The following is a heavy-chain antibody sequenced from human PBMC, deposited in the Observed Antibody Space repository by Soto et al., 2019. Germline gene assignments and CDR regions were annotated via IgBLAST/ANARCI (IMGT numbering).Heavy chain of an antibody. D-gene: IGHD2-2*01. J-gene: IGHJ6*02. V-gene: IGHV3-30*18. Sequence: PGGSLRLSCAASGFTFNNYGMHWVRQAPGKGLEWVAVISYDGKNKYYADSVKGRFTISRDNSKNTLYLQMNSLRAEDTALYYCAKVFQLLPAAMSYYYYGMDVWGQGTTVTGSS. CDR3: AKVFQLLPAAMSYYYYGMDV. CDR1: GFTFNNYG. CDR2: ISYDGKNK.